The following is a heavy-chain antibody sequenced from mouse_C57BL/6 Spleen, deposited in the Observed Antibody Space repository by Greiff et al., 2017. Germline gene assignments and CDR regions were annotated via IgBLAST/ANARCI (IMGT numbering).Heavy chain of an antibody. J-gene: IGHJ3*01. V-gene: IGHV1-9*01. D-gene: IGHD1-1*01. CDR3: SRRSYYGSSDTAY. CDR2: ILPGSGST. CDR1: GYTFTGYW. Sequence: QVQLQQSGAELMKPGASVKLSCKATGYTFTGYWIEWVKQRPGHGLEWIGEILPGSGSTNYNAKFKGKATFTADTSANTAYMQLSSLTTEDSAIYYCSRRSYYGSSDTAYWGQGTLVTVSA.